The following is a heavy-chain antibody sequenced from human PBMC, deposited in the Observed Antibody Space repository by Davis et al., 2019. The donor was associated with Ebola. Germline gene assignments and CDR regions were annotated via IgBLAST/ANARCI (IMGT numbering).Heavy chain of an antibody. Sequence: PGGSLRLSCAASGFTFSSYSMNWVRQAPGKGLEWVSSISSSSSYIYYADSVKGRFTISRDNAKNSLYLQMNSLRAEDTAVYYCARDIAVAGTVYYDAFDIWGQGTMVTVSS. V-gene: IGHV3-21*01. D-gene: IGHD6-19*01. J-gene: IGHJ3*02. CDR3: ARDIAVAGTVYYDAFDI. CDR1: GFTFSSYS. CDR2: ISSSSSYI.